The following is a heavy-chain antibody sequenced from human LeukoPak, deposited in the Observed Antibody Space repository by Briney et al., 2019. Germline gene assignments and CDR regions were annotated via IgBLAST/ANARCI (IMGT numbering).Heavy chain of an antibody. CDR1: GYTFTSYG. D-gene: IGHD6-19*01. CDR3: AREGGKAVAGIPLYYFDY. J-gene: IGHJ4*02. CDR2: ISAYNGNT. V-gene: IGHV1-18*01. Sequence: VASVKVSCKASGYTFTSYGISWVRQAPRQGLEWMGWISAYNGNTNYAQKLQGRVTMTTDTSTSTAYMELRSLRSDDTAVYYCAREGGKAVAGIPLYYFDYWGQGTLVTVSS.